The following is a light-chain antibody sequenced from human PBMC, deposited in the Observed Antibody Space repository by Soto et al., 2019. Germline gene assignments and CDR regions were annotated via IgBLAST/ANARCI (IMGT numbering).Light chain of an antibody. Sequence: KSPSSMSFSPWQQATLSFPPSQSVSSSYVAWYQQQPGQAPRLLIDGATSGAGVTPNRSSGRGCGKDFTITISIQEEEVVVQYCWPDYACPPHTFGHGTMLDI. CDR3: PDYACPPHT. V-gene: IGKV3-20*01. J-gene: IGKJ1*01. CDR1: QSVSSSY. CDR2: GAT.